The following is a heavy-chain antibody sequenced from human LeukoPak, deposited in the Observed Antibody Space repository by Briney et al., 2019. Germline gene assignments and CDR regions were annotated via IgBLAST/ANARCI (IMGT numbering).Heavy chain of an antibody. Sequence: GGSLRLPCAASGFTFSSYSMNWVRQAPGKGLEWVSYISSSSSTIYYADSVKGRFTISRDNAKNSLYLQMNSLRAEDTAVYYCARDLRGSSWYLDGMDVWGQGTTVTVSS. J-gene: IGHJ6*02. D-gene: IGHD6-13*01. CDR3: ARDLRGSSWYLDGMDV. CDR1: GFTFSSYS. CDR2: ISSSSSTI. V-gene: IGHV3-48*01.